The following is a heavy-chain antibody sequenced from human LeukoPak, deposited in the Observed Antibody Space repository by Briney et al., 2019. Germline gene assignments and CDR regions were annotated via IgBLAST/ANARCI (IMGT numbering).Heavy chain of an antibody. CDR1: GYTFTSYG. D-gene: IGHD2-2*01. Sequence: ASVKVSCKASGYTFTSYGISWVRQAPGQRLEWMGWISAYNGNTNYAQKLQGRVTMTTDTSTSTAYMELRSLRSDDTAVYYCARQFGEVVPAAQDYYYYYYYMDVWGKGTTVTVSS. J-gene: IGHJ6*03. CDR3: ARQFGEVVPAAQDYYYYYYYMDV. V-gene: IGHV1-18*01. CDR2: ISAYNGNT.